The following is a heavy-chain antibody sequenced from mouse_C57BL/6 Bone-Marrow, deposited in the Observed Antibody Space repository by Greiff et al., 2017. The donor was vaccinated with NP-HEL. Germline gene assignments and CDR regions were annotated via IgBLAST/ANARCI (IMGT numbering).Heavy chain of an antibody. Sequence: VQLQESGAELVRPGASVKLSCKASGYTFTDYYINWVKQRPGQGLELIARIYPGSGNTYYNEKFKGQATLTAEKSSSTAYMQLSSLTSEDSAVYFCARSLYYYGSSVDYWGQGTTLTVSS. CDR1: GYTFTDYY. D-gene: IGHD1-1*01. J-gene: IGHJ2*01. V-gene: IGHV1-76*01. CDR3: ARSLYYYGSSVDY. CDR2: IYPGSGNT.